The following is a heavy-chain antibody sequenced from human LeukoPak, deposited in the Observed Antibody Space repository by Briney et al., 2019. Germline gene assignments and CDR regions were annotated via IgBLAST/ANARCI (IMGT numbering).Heavy chain of an antibody. CDR1: GFTFDDYA. CDR2: ISGDGGST. D-gene: IGHD3-9*01. Sequence: GGSLRPSCAASGFTFDDYAMHWVRQAPGKGLEWVSLISGDGGSTYYADSVKGRFTISRGNSKNSLYLQMNSLRTEDTALYYCAKVGILTGYWTFDYWGQGTLVTVSS. V-gene: IGHV3-43*02. J-gene: IGHJ4*02. CDR3: AKVGILTGYWTFDY.